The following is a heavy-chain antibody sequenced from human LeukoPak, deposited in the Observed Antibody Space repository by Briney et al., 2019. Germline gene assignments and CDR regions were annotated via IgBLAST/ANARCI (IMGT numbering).Heavy chain of an antibody. Sequence: QPGGSLRLSCAASGFTFSGSAMHWVRQASGKGLEWVGRIRSKASSSATAYSASVKGRFTISSDDSNNTAYLQMNSLNTEDTAVYYCTSRYYDSLTGSLFDPWGQGTLVTVSS. J-gene: IGHJ5*02. V-gene: IGHV3-73*01. CDR2: IRSKASSSAT. D-gene: IGHD3-9*01. CDR3: TSRYYDSLTGSLFDP. CDR1: GFTFSGSA.